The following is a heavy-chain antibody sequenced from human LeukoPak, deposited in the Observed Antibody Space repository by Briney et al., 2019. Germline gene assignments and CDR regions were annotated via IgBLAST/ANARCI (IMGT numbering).Heavy chain of an antibody. Sequence: PGGSLRLSCAASGFTFSDYYMDWVRQAPGKGLEWVGRSRDKANRHTTEYAASVKGRFTISRDDSENSLYLQMNSLKTEDTAVYFCTTDSYFYNSQFDFWGQGTPVTVSS. D-gene: IGHD3-22*01. V-gene: IGHV3-72*01. CDR3: TTDSYFYNSQFDF. CDR1: GFTFSDYY. CDR2: SRDKANRHTT. J-gene: IGHJ4*02.